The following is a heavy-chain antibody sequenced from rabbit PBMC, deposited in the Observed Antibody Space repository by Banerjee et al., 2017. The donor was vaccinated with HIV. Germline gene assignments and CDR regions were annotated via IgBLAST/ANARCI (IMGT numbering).Heavy chain of an antibody. CDR2: IYAGSSGST. Sequence: QEQLEESGGDLVKPGASLTLTCTASGFSFSSSYFMCWVRQAPGKGLEWIACIYAGSSGSTYYASWAKGRFTGSKTSSTTVTLQMTSLTAADTATYFCARAGYYTYGDGGYAIGYFNLWGPGTPVTVS. J-gene: IGHJ4*01. CDR1: GFSFSSSYF. CDR3: ARAGYYTYGDGGYAIGYFNL. V-gene: IGHV1S45*01. D-gene: IGHD6-1*01.